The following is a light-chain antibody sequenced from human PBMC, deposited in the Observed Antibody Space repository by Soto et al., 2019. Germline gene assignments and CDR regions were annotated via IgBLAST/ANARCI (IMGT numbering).Light chain of an antibody. CDR2: VNS. J-gene: IGLJ2*01. Sequence: QSMLTQPPSVSGAPGQRVTISCTGSSSNIGAGYNVHWYQHLPGTAPKLLIYVNSNRPSGVPDRFSGSKSGTSASLAITGLQAEDEADYYCQSYDSSLSVVFGGGTKLTVL. CDR1: SSNIGAGYN. CDR3: QSYDSSLSVV. V-gene: IGLV1-40*01.